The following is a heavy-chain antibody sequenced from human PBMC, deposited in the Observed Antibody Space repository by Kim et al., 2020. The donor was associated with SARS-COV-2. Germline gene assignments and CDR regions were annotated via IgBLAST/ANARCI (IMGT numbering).Heavy chain of an antibody. Sequence: GGSLRLSCAASGFTFSSYAMSWVRQAPGKGLEWVSGIIGSGGSTYYADSVKGRFTISRDNSKNTLYLQVNSLRAEDTAIYYCVKGRIVGATTGPYYGMDVWGQGTTVTVSS. CDR1: GFTFSSYA. CDR3: VKGRIVGATTGPYYGMDV. V-gene: IGHV3-23*01. J-gene: IGHJ6*02. CDR2: IIGSGGST. D-gene: IGHD1-26*01.